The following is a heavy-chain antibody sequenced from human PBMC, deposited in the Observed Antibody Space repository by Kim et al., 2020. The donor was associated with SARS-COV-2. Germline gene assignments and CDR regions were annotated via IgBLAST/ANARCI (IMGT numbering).Heavy chain of an antibody. J-gene: IGHJ5*02. D-gene: IGHD2-2*01. CDR1: GGTFSSYA. Sequence: SVKVSCKASGGTFSSYAISWVRQAPGQGLEWMGGIIPIFGTANYAQKFQGRVTITADESTSTAYMELSSLRSEDTAVYYCARGGTSQTKYNWFDPWGQGTLVTVSS. V-gene: IGHV1-69*13. CDR2: IIPIFGTA. CDR3: ARGGTSQTKYNWFDP.